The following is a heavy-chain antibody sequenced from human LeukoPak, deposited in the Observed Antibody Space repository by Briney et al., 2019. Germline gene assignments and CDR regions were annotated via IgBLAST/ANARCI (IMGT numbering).Heavy chain of an antibody. Sequence: GGSLRLSCAASGFTFSSYWMSWVRQAPGKGLEWVANIKQDGSEKYYVDSVKGRFTISRDNAKNSLYLQMNSLRAEDTAVYYCARDLERRGLRFLEWLFSFDYWGQGTLVTVSS. CDR1: GFTFSSYW. CDR3: ARDLERRGLRFLEWLFSFDY. CDR2: IKQDGSEK. D-gene: IGHD3-3*01. V-gene: IGHV3-7*01. J-gene: IGHJ4*02.